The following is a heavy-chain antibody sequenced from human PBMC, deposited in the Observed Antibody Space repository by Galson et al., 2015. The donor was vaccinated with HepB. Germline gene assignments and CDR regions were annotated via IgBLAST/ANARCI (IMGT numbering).Heavy chain of an antibody. Sequence: SLRLSCAGSGFGLGHYAMSWARQAPGKGLEWLSAISGAGGSTYYANSVRGRFTIARDNSKNTLYLQMNGLRAEDTAVYYCAKGSDYYGSGTYHNGALYSDHWGQGTLVTGSA. V-gene: IGHV3-23*01. D-gene: IGHD3-10*01. CDR3: AKGSDYYGSGTYHNGALYSDH. CDR2: ISGAGGST. CDR1: GFGLGHYA. J-gene: IGHJ4*02.